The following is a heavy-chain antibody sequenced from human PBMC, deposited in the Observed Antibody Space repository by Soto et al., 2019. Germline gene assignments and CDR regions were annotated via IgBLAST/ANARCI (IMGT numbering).Heavy chain of an antibody. CDR2: ISYDGSNK. CDR1: GFTFSSYA. V-gene: IGHV3-30-3*01. CDR3: ARDGVGGYGYDY. Sequence: QVQLVESGGGVVQPGRSLRLSCAASGFTFSSYAMHWVRQAPGKGLEWVAVISYDGSNKYYADSVKGRFTISRDNSKNTLYLQMNSLRAEDTAVYYCARDGVGGYGYDYWGQGTLVTVS. J-gene: IGHJ4*02. D-gene: IGHD5-18*01.